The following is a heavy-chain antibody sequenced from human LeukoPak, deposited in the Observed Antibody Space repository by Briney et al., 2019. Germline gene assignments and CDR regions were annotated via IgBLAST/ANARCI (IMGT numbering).Heavy chain of an antibody. CDR1: GFTFSSCS. Sequence: GGSLRLSCAASGFTFSSCSMNWVRQAPGKGLEWVSSISSSSSYIYYADSVKGRFTISRDNAKNSLYLQMNSLRAEDTAVYYCARDLRRYSVFAPVSFDPWGQGTLVTVSS. J-gene: IGHJ5*02. CDR3: ARDLRRYSVFAPVSFDP. D-gene: IGHD5/OR15-5a*01. CDR2: ISSSSSYI. V-gene: IGHV3-21*01.